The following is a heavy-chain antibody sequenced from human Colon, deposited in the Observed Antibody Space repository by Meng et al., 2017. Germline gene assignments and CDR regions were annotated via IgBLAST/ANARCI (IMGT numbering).Heavy chain of an antibody. Sequence: QVRLWQPGCEVKKPGASVKGSCKASGYTFTSYDINWVRQATGQGLEWMGWMNPNSGNTGYAQKFQGRVTMTRNTSISTAYMELSSLRSEDTAVYYCARVGIRGNQRGFDYWGQGTLVTVSS. CDR1: GYTFTSYD. J-gene: IGHJ4*02. CDR2: MNPNSGNT. D-gene: IGHD1-14*01. CDR3: ARVGIRGNQRGFDY. V-gene: IGHV1-8*01.